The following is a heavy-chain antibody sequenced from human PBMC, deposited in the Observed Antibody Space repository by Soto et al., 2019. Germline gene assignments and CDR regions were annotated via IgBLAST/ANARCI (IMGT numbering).Heavy chain of an antibody. CDR3: ARDAGDYYYMDV. V-gene: IGHV1-69*04. J-gene: IGHJ6*03. Sequence: SVKVSCKASGGTFSSYTISWVRQAPGQGLEWMGRIIPILGIANYAQKFQGRVTITADKSTSTAYMELSSLRSEDTAVYYCARDAGDYYYMDVWGKGTTVTVSS. CDR2: IIPILGIA. CDR1: GGTFSSYT. D-gene: IGHD3-10*01.